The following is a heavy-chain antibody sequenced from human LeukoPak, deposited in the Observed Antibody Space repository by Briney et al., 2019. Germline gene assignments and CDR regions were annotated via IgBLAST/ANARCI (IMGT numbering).Heavy chain of an antibody. CDR1: GYTFTGYY. J-gene: IGHJ4*02. CDR3: ARAYYDFWSGLPVDY. CDR2: INPNSGGT. V-gene: IGHV1-2*02. D-gene: IGHD3-3*01. Sequence: ASVKVSCKASGYTFTGYYMHWVRQAPGQGLEWMGWINPNSGGTNYAQKFQGRVTMTRDTSISTAYMELSRLRSDDTAVYYCARAYYDFWSGLPVDYWGQGTLVTASS.